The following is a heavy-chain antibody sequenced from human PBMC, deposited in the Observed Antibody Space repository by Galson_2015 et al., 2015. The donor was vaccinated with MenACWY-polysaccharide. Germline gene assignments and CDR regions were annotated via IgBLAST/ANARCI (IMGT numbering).Heavy chain of an antibody. Sequence: LSLTCTVSGGSISTYYWSWIRQPPGKGLEWIGSIYYSGSTYYNPSLKSRVTISVDTSKNQFSLKLSSVTAADTAVYYCATWGSGAPLSSYYYYMDVWGKGTTVTVSS. CDR1: GGSISTYY. CDR2: IYYSGST. V-gene: IGHV4-59*05. J-gene: IGHJ6*03. CDR3: ATWGSGAPLSSYYYYMDV. D-gene: IGHD7-27*01.